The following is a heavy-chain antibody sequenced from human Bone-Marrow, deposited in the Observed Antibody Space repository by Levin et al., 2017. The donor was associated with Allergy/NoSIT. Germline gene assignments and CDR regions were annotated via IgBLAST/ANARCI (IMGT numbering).Heavy chain of an antibody. J-gene: IGHJ5*02. CDR3: AKLGRVVPADMGPDWFDP. V-gene: IGHV3-23*01. Sequence: PGGSLRLSCAASGFTFSSYAMSWVRQAPGKGLEWVSAISGSGGSTYYADSVKGRFTISRDNSKNTLYLQMNSLRAEDTAVYYCAKLGRVVPADMGPDWFDPWGQGTLVTVSS. D-gene: IGHD2-2*01. CDR1: GFTFSSYA. CDR2: ISGSGGST.